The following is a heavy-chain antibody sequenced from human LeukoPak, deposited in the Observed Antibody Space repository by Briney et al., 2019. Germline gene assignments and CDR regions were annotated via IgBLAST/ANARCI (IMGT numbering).Heavy chain of an antibody. Sequence: SETLSLTCTVSGGSISSGGYYWSWIRQHPGKGLEWIGSIYHSGSTYYNPSLKSRVTISVDTSKNQFSLKLSSVTAADTAVYYCARSGYCSGGSCYPEDYFDYWGQGTLVTVSS. CDR3: ARSGYCSGGSCYPEDYFDY. CDR2: IYHSGST. D-gene: IGHD2-15*01. V-gene: IGHV4-39*07. CDR1: GGSISSGGYY. J-gene: IGHJ4*02.